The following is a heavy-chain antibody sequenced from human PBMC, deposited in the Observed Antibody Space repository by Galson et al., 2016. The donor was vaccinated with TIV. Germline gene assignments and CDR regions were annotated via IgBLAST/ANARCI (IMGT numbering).Heavy chain of an antibody. CDR1: GFTFSSYD. J-gene: IGHJ4*02. CDR2: ISFDRSDK. Sequence: SLRLSCAASGFTFSSYDMHWVRQAPGKGLEWVAIISFDRSDKYYGDSAKGRFTISRDNSKNTLYLQMNSLTAEDTAVYYCARQWQSYFFDYWGQGILVTVSS. CDR3: ARQWQSYFFDY. D-gene: IGHD6-19*01. V-gene: IGHV3-33*05.